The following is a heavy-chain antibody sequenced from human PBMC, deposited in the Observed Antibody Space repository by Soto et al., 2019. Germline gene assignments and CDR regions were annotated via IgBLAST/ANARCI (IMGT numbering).Heavy chain of an antibody. Sequence: SETLSLTCTVSGGSISSGGYYWSWIRQHPGKGLEWIGYIYYSGSTYYNPSLKSRVTISVDTSKNQFSLKLSSVTAADTAVYYCARVGLLWFAKAYYYGMDVWGQGTTVTVSS. CDR2: IYYSGST. J-gene: IGHJ6*02. CDR3: ARVGLLWFAKAYYYGMDV. V-gene: IGHV4-31*03. CDR1: GGSISSGGYY. D-gene: IGHD3-10*01.